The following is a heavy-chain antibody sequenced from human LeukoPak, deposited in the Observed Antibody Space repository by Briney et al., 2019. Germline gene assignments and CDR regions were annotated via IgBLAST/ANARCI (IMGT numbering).Heavy chain of an antibody. J-gene: IGHJ4*02. CDR1: GITLSNYG. V-gene: IGHV3-23*01. Sequence: GGSLRLSCAVSGITLSNYGMSWVRQAPGKGLEWVAGISDSGGSTNYADSVKGRFTISRYNPKNTLYLQMNSLRAEDTAVYARRGVVIRVILVGFHKEAFYFDSWGQGALVTVSS. CDR2: ISDSGGST. D-gene: IGHD3-22*01. CDR3: RGVVIRVILVGFHKEAFYFDS.